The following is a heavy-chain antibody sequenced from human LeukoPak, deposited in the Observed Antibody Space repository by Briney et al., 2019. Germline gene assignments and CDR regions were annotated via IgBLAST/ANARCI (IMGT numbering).Heavy chain of an antibody. J-gene: IGHJ4*02. D-gene: IGHD6-19*01. CDR2: INHSGST. CDR3: GRGLELAVSALIDS. CDR1: GGSFIGYY. V-gene: IGHV4-34*01. Sequence: NPSETLSLTCAVPGGSFIGYYWSWIRQPPGKGLEWIGEINHSGSTNYNPSLKSRVTISVDTSKNQFSLKLSSVTAADTAVYYCGRGLELAVSALIDSWGQGTLVTVSS.